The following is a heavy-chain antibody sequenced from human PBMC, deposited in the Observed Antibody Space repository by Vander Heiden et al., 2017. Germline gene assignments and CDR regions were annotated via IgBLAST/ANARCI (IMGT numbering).Heavy chain of an antibody. Sequence: EVRLLQSRGGLVQSRGSRMLPRAASGFPFSTYAMGWVRQTPGKGLEWVSTISGPGSATYYADSGRFTISRDNSENMVFLQMNRLGAEDTAVYYCGKAGLVRGSNFHSDAFDMWGQGTKVTVSS. D-gene: IGHD3-10*01. CDR3: GKAGLVRGSNFHSDAFDM. CDR2: ISGPGSAT. CDR1: GFPFSTYA. J-gene: IGHJ3*02. V-gene: IGHV3-23*01.